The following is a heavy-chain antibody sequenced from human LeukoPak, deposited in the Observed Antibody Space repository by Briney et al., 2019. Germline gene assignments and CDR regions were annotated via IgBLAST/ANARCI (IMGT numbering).Heavy chain of an antibody. J-gene: IGHJ6*04. CDR1: GGSIGTDH. CDR3: ARGHPPNLDV. V-gene: IGHV4-59*01. CDR2: AYYNGNT. Sequence: SETLSLTCTISGGSIGTDHWSWIRQPPGKGLDWIGYAYYNGNTNYNPSLNSRVTISVDTSNNQFSLRLTSVTTADTAVYYCARGHPPNLDVWGEGTTVTVSS.